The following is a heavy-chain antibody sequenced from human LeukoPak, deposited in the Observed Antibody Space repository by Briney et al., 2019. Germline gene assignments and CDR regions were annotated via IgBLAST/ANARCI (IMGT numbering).Heavy chain of an antibody. CDR3: AKDSWEVGATSEIDY. J-gene: IGHJ4*02. CDR1: GFTFSSYG. CDR2: IRYVGSDK. V-gene: IGHV3-30*02. Sequence: PGGSLRLSCAASGFTFSSYGMHWVRQAPGKGLEWVAFIRYVGSDKYFADSVKGRFTISRDNSKNTLYLQMNSLRAEDTAVYYCAKDSWEVGATSEIDYWGQGTLVTVSS. D-gene: IGHD1-26*01.